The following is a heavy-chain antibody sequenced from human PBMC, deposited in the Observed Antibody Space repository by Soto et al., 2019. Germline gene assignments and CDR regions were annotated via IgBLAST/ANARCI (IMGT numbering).Heavy chain of an antibody. CDR2: MNPNSGNT. D-gene: IGHD4-17*01. CDR1: GYTFTSYD. J-gene: IGHJ6*03. CDR3: ARGSGDYFDYYYYYMDV. Sequence: ASVKVSCKASGYTFTSYDINWVRQATGQGLEWMGWMNPNSGNTGYAQKFQGRVTMTRNTSISTAYMELSSLRSEDTAVYYYARGSGDYFDYYYYYMDVWGKGTTVTVSS. V-gene: IGHV1-8*01.